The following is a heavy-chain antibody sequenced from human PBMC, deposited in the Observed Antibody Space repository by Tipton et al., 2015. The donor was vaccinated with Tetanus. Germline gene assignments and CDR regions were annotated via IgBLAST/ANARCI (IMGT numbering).Heavy chain of an antibody. CDR1: GGSISSGGYS. CDR3: ATDPQMAY. V-gene: IGHV3-7*01. Sequence: LSLTCAVSGGSISSGGYSWSWIRQPPGKGLEWVANIKPDGGEKYYVDSVKGRFTISRDNAKNSLYLQMSSLRAEDTAVYYCATDPQMAYWGQGTLVTVSP. J-gene: IGHJ4*02. D-gene: IGHD5-24*01. CDR2: IKPDGGEK.